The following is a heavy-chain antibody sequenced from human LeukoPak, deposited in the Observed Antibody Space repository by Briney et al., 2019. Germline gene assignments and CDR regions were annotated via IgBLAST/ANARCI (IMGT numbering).Heavy chain of an antibody. J-gene: IGHJ6*02. CDR1: GFTVSNSY. V-gene: IGHV3-53*01. Sequence: GGSLRLSCTASGFTVSNSYMSWVRQAPGKGLQWVSFIFSDGTTSYADSVRGRFTISRDNSKNTLFLQMNSLRAEDTAVYYCAREWIQLWLRGDYGMDVWGQGSTVTVSS. D-gene: IGHD5-18*01. CDR3: AREWIQLWLRGDYGMDV. CDR2: IFSDGTT.